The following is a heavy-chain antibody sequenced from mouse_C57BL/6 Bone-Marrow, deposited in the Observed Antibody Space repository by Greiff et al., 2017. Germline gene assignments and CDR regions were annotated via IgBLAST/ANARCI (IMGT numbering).Heavy chain of an antibody. Sequence: QVHVKQPGAELVKPGASVKLSCKASGYTFTSYWMHWVKQRPGQGLEWIGMIHPNSGSTNYNEKFKSKATLTVDKSSSTAYMQLSSLTSEDSAVYYCARGYSNYAYWGQGTLVTVSA. J-gene: IGHJ3*01. CDR2: IHPNSGST. D-gene: IGHD2-5*01. CDR1: GYTFTSYW. V-gene: IGHV1-64*01. CDR3: ARGYSNYAY.